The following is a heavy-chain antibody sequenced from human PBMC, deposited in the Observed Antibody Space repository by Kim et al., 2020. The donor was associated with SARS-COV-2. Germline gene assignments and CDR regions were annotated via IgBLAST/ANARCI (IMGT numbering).Heavy chain of an antibody. Sequence: SETLSLTCAVYGGSFSGYYWSWIRQPPGKGLEWIGEINHSGSTNYNPSLKSRVTISVDTSKNQFSLKLSSVTAADTAVYYCASSGYSSSWYIWDNWFDPWGQGTLVTVSS. J-gene: IGHJ5*02. CDR2: INHSGST. CDR3: ASSGYSSSWYIWDNWFDP. V-gene: IGHV4-34*01. CDR1: GGSFSGYY. D-gene: IGHD6-13*01.